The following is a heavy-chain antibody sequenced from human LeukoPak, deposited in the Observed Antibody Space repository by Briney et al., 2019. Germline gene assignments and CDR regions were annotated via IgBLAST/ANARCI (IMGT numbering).Heavy chain of an antibody. V-gene: IGHV1-2*02. J-gene: IGHJ6*02. CDR1: GYTFTGYY. Sequence: ASVKVSCKASGYTFTGYYMHWVRQAPGQGLEWMGWINPNSGGTNYAQKFQGRVTMTRDTSISTAYMELSRLRSDDTAVYYCARERTTVVTLDYYYGMDVWGQGTTVTVSS. CDR2: INPNSGGT. CDR3: ARERTTVVTLDYYYGMDV. D-gene: IGHD4-23*01.